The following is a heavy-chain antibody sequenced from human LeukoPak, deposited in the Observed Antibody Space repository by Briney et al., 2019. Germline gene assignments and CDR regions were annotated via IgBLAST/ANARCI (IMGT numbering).Heavy chain of an antibody. CDR2: ISSSGSTI. J-gene: IGHJ3*02. D-gene: IGHD5-12*01. Sequence: GGSLRLSCAASGFTFSSYEMNWVRQAPGKGLEWVSYISSSGSTIYYADSVKGRFTISRDNAKNSLYPQMNSLRAEDTAVYYCAREATQDAFDIWGQGTMVTVSS. V-gene: IGHV3-48*03. CDR1: GFTFSSYE. CDR3: AREATQDAFDI.